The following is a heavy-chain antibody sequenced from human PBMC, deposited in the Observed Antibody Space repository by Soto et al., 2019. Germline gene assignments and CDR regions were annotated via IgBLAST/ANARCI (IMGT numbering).Heavy chain of an antibody. CDR3: ARGGGPLYSRGLGLEIGSDY. CDR2: IGTAGDT. CDR1: GFTFSSYD. V-gene: IGHV3-13*01. Sequence: EVQLVESGGGLVQPGGSLRLSCAASGFTFSSYDMHWVRQAPGKGLEWVSIIGTAGDTYYAGSVKGRFTISRENAKNSLYFQMNSLRAGDTAVYYCARGGGPLYSRGLGLEIGSDYWGQGTLVTVSS. J-gene: IGHJ4*02. D-gene: IGHD6-19*01.